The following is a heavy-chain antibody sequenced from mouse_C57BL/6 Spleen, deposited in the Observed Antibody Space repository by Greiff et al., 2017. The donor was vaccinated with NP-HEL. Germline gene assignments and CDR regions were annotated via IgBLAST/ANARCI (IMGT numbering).Heavy chain of an antibody. D-gene: IGHD3-2*02. CDR1: GYTFTSYG. V-gene: IGHV1-81*01. Sequence: QVHVKQSGAELARPGASVKLSCKASGYTFTSYGISWVKQRTGQGLEWIGEIYPRSGNTYYNEKFKGKATLTADKSSSTAYMELRSLTSEDSAVYFCAREGGQLRLLGYFDYWGQGTTLTVSS. CDR2: IYPRSGNT. CDR3: AREGGQLRLLGYFDY. J-gene: IGHJ2*01.